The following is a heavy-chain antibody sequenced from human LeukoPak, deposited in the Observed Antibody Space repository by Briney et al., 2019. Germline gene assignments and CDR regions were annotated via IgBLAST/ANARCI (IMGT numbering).Heavy chain of an antibody. CDR1: GFTFSSYA. Sequence: GGSLRLSRAASGFTFSSYAMHWVRQAPGKGLEWVAVISYDGSNKYYADSVKGRFTISRDNSKNTLYLQMNSLRAEDTAVYYCARAGIAVAGPFDYWGQGTLVTVSS. CDR3: ARAGIAVAGPFDY. CDR2: ISYDGSNK. D-gene: IGHD6-19*01. V-gene: IGHV3-30*04. J-gene: IGHJ4*02.